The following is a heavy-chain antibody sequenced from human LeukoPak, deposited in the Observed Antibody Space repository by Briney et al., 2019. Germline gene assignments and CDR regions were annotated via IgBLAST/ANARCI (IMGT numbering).Heavy chain of an antibody. CDR1: GGSISSGDYY. V-gene: IGHV4-30-4*08. CDR3: ARYGNPVAFDY. Sequence: SETLSLTCTVSGGSISSGDYYWSWIRQPPGKGLEWTGYIYYSGSTYYNPSLKSRVTISVDTSKNQFSLKLSSVTAADTAVYYCARYGNPVAFDYWGQGTLVTVSS. D-gene: IGHD4-11*01. J-gene: IGHJ4*02. CDR2: IYYSGST.